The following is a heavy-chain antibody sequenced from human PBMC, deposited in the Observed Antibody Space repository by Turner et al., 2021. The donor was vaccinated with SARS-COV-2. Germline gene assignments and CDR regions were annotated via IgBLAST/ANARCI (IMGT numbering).Heavy chain of an antibody. CDR1: GFTFSSYA. D-gene: IGHD5-18*01. CDR2: ISYDGSNK. CDR3: AKGYSYAYYHGLDV. V-gene: IGHV3-30*18. Sequence: QVQLVESGGGVVQPGRSLRLSCAASGFTFSSYAMHWVRQAPGKGLEWVAVISYDGSNKYYADSVKGRFTISRDNSKNTLYLQMNSLRAEDTAVYYCAKGYSYAYYHGLDVWGQGTTVTVSS. J-gene: IGHJ6*02.